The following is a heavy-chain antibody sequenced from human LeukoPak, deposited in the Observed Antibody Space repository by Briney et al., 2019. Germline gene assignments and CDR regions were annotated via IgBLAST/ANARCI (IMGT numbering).Heavy chain of an antibody. V-gene: IGHV1-2*02. CDR3: ARGSAVVTTYRGGNWFDP. J-gene: IGHJ5*02. CDR2: INPNSGGT. CDR1: GYTFTDYY. D-gene: IGHD5-18*01. Sequence: ASLKVSCKASGYTFTDYYMHWVRQAPGQGLEWMGWINPNSGGTNYAQKFQGRVTMTRDTSSSTAYVELSRLTSDDTAVYYCARGSAVVTTYRGGNWFDPWGQGTLVTVSS.